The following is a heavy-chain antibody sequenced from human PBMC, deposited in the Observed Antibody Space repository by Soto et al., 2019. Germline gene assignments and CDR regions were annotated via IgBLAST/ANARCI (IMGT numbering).Heavy chain of an antibody. CDR1: GSSIPGSY. D-gene: IGHD2-21*02. CDR3: ARDLWGYCGTDCYPLDV. CDR2: MYNTGST. Sequence: PSDTLSLTCTVSGSSIPGSYWSWIRQPPGKGLEWIGYMYNTGSTVYNPSFKSRVTISVDTSKNQFSLKLHSVTAADTAVYYCARDLWGYCGTDCYPLDVWGQGTTVTVSS. V-gene: IGHV4-59*01. J-gene: IGHJ6*02.